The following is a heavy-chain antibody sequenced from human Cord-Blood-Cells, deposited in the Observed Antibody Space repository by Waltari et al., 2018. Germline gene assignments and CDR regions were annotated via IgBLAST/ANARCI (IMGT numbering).Heavy chain of an antibody. Sequence: SGAEVKKPGASVKVSCKASRYTFTGYYMHWVRQAPGQGLEWMGWINPNSGGTNYAQKFQGRVTMTRDTSISTAYMELSRLRSDDTAVYYCARAGYCSSTSCSEYFQHWGQGTLVTVSS. V-gene: IGHV1-2*02. D-gene: IGHD2-2*03. J-gene: IGHJ1*01. CDR3: ARAGYCSSTSCSEYFQH. CDR2: INPNSGGT. CDR1: RYTFTGYY.